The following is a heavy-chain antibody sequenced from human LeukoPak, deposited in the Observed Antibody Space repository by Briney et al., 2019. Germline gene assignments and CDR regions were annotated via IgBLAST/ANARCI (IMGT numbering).Heavy chain of an antibody. V-gene: IGHV3-30*03. Sequence: GGSLRLSCAASGFTFSSYGMHWVRQAPGKGLEWVAVISYDGSNKYYADSAKGRFTISRDNSKNTLSLQMNSLRAEDTAVYYCARGERGYSSSWNFDYWGQGTLVTVSS. J-gene: IGHJ4*02. CDR2: ISYDGSNK. CDR3: ARGERGYSSSWNFDY. D-gene: IGHD6-13*01. CDR1: GFTFSSYG.